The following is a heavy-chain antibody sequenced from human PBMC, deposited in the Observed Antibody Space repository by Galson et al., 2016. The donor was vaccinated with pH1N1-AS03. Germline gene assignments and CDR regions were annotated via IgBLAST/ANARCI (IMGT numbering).Heavy chain of an antibody. V-gene: IGHV3-7*01. CDR2: IKQDGSEK. CDR1: GFTFSSYW. D-gene: IGHD6-13*01. CDR3: AREIGGAGSY. J-gene: IGHJ4*02. Sequence: SLRLSCAASGFTFSSYWISWVRQAPGKGLEWVANIKQDGSEKYYVDSVKGRLTISRDNAKNSVYLQMNSLRAEDTAVYYCAREIGGAGSYWGQGTLVTVSS.